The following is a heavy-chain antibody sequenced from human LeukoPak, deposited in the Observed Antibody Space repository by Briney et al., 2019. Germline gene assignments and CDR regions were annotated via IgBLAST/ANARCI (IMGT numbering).Heavy chain of an antibody. Sequence: SETLSLTCGVSGGPFSGYFWSWVRQSPGKGLEWIGEINHRGSTNYNPSLKSRLTISIDMSKNQFSLTLNSVTAADTALYFCARGLQERDIIRGFDFWGPGILVTVSS. D-gene: IGHD3-10*01. CDR1: GGPFSGYF. CDR3: ARGLQERDIIRGFDF. CDR2: INHRGST. V-gene: IGHV4-34*01. J-gene: IGHJ4*01.